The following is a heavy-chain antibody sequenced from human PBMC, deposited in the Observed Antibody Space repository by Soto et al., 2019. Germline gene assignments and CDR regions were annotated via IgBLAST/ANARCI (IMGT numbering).Heavy chain of an antibody. CDR3: AKLSCTSSTCYFPGWFDP. J-gene: IGHJ5*02. V-gene: IGHV4-31*03. Sequence: QVQLQESGPGLVKPSETLSLTCTVSGDSISGGASFWSWIRQPPGKGLEWIANVYYSGSSYYNPSLKSRLNISVDTTKNQFSLQLKSMTAADTAVYYCAKLSCTSSTCYFPGWFDPWGQGNLVTVSS. CDR1: GDSISGGASF. D-gene: IGHD2-2*01. CDR2: VYYSGSS.